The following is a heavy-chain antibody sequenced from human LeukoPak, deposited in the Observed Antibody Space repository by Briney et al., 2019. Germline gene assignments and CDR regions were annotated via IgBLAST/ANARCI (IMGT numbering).Heavy chain of an antibody. Sequence: SVKVSCKASGGTFSSYAISWVRQAPGQGLEWMGRIIPIFGIANYAQKFQGRVTITADKSTSTAYMELRSLRSDDTAVYYCARTGDLDYYYYGMDVWGQGTTVTVSS. CDR1: GGTFSSYA. V-gene: IGHV1-69*04. CDR2: IIPIFGIA. J-gene: IGHJ6*02. D-gene: IGHD4-17*01. CDR3: ARTGDLDYYYYGMDV.